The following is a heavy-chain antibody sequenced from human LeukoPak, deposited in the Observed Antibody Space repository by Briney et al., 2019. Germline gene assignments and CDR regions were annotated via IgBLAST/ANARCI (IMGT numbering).Heavy chain of an antibody. Sequence: SETLSLTCTVSGSISGYFWSWIPQPPRKGLEGIGYIFTSGSTNYNPSLESRGTISADASKSQFSLDLSYVTAADTAVYYCARQKCTSASCLTKNAFDIWGQGTMVTVSS. CDR1: GSISGYF. V-gene: IGHV4-4*09. CDR3: ARQKCTSASCLTKNAFDI. J-gene: IGHJ3*02. CDR2: IFTSGST. D-gene: IGHD2-2*01.